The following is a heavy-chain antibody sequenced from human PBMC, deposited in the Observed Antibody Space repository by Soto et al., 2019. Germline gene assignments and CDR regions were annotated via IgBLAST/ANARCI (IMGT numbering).Heavy chain of an antibody. J-gene: IGHJ6*02. CDR2: VIPRFGTT. CDR3: ARARIVAVSGRTGGYYYYAMDL. V-gene: IGHV1-69*01. CDR1: GGTFTSYS. D-gene: IGHD2-2*01. Sequence: QVQLEQSGAEVKRPGSSVKVSCRASGGTFTSYSINWVRRAPGQGPEWMGAVIPRFGTTTYAHRFEGRVTVTADASTSTVFMEMSGLRSEDTAVYFCARARIVAVSGRTGGYYYYAMDLWGQGTAVIVSS.